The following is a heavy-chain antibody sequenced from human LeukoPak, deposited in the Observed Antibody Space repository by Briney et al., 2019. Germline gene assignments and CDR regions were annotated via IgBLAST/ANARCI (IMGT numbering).Heavy chain of an antibody. J-gene: IGHJ4*02. Sequence: ASVRVSCKASGYTFTDYYIHWVRQAPGQGLEWMGWISPSTDVTNYAQIFQSRVTMTRDKSLSTAYLVLRTLRSDDTAMYYCASPKYGGEYYFDYWGQGTLVTVSS. CDR2: ISPSTDVT. D-gene: IGHD2/OR15-2a*01. V-gene: IGHV1-2*02. CDR3: ASPKYGGEYYFDY. CDR1: GYTFTDYY.